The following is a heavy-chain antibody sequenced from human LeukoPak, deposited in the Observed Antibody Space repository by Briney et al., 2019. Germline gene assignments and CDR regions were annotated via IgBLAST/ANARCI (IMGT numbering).Heavy chain of an antibody. CDR2: IKQDGSEK. D-gene: IGHD3-10*01. J-gene: IGHJ4*02. CDR3: ARDWLGPSDF. V-gene: IGHV3-7*04. Sequence: QPGGPLRLSCAASGFTFSSYWMTCVRQGPGKGREGVANIKQDGSEKYYVASVKGRLSISRDNAKNSLYLQMNSLRAEDTAVHSCARDWLGPSDFWGQGTLVTVSS. CDR1: GFTFSSYW.